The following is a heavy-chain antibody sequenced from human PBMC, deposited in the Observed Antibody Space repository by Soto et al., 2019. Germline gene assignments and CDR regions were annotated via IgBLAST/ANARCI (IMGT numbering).Heavy chain of an antibody. J-gene: IGHJ3*02. Sequence: QLHLVESGGGVVQPGKSLRLSCAASKFSFSNYGMHWVRQAPGKGLEWVAVTTYDGGHTYYADSMKGRFTISRDNSKNMLYLQMSSLRIDDTAVYYCAKDWREGYDTEAYDIWGQGTEVTVSS. D-gene: IGHD5-12*01. CDR1: KFSFSNYG. CDR2: TTYDGGHT. V-gene: IGHV3-30*18. CDR3: AKDWREGYDTEAYDI.